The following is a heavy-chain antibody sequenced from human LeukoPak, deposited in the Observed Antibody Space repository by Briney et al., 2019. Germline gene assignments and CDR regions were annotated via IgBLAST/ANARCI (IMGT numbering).Heavy chain of an antibody. CDR3: AREILLWFGELSYNWFDP. J-gene: IGHJ5*02. D-gene: IGHD3-10*01. CDR1: GGSISSYY. CDR2: IYYSGST. V-gene: IGHV4-59*01. Sequence: SETLSLTCTVSGGSISSYYWSWIRQPPGKGLEWIGYIYYSGSTNYNPSLKSRVTISVDTSKNQFSLKLGSVTAADTAVYYCAREILLWFGELSYNWFDPWGQGTLVTVSS.